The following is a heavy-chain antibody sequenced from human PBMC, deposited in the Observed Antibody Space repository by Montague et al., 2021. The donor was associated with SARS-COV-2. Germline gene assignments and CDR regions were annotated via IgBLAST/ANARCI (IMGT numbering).Heavy chain of an antibody. CDR2: ISDSGST. Sequence: SETLSLTCTVSGGSISSFYWSWFRQPPGKGLEWIGYISDSGSTNYNPSLTSRVTMSVDTSKNQFSLKVNSVTAAETAVYYCARSTKRVFTYDYDSSGYASDYWGQGTLVTVSS. CDR1: GGSISSFY. CDR3: ARSTKRVFTYDYDSSGYASDY. V-gene: IGHV4-59*08. J-gene: IGHJ4*02. D-gene: IGHD3-22*01.